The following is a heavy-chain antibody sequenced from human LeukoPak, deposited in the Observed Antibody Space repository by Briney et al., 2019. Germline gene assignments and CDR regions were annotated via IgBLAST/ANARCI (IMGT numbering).Heavy chain of an antibody. J-gene: IGHJ6*02. CDR2: ISYDGSYD. CDR3: ARDFGPYGMDV. V-gene: IGHV3-30*04. Sequence: GGSLRLSCAASGFTFSTFALHWVRQAPGKGLEWVAFISYDGSYDYYGDSVKGRFTISRDNAMSTLYLQMNSLRAEDTAVYYCARDFGPYGMDVWGQGTTVTVSS. CDR1: GFTFSTFA. D-gene: IGHD3-16*01.